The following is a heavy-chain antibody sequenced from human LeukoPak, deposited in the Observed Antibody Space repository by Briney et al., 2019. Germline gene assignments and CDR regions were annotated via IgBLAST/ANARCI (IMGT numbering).Heavy chain of an antibody. J-gene: IGHJ6*03. Sequence: ASVKVSCKAYGGTFSSYAISWVRQAPGQGLEWMGGIIPIFGTANYAQKFQGRVTITADESTSTAYMELSSLRSEDTAVYYCARARFGGVIVKKNRDNYYYYYYMDVWGKGTTVTVSS. CDR3: ARARFGGVIVKKNRDNYYYYYYMDV. D-gene: IGHD3-16*02. CDR2: IIPIFGTA. V-gene: IGHV1-69*13. CDR1: GGTFSSYA.